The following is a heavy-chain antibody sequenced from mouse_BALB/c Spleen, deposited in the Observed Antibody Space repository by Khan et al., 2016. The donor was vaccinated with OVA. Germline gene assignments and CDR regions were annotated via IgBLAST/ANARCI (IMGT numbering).Heavy chain of an antibody. D-gene: IGHD2-4*01. CDR2: IWSYGST. CDR3: ARFYEYEGYFDV. Sequence: QVRLQQSGPGLVQPSQSLSITCTVSGFSLTTYGVHWVRQPPGKGLEWLGVIWSYGSTDYNTAFISRLSISKDNSKSQVFFEMNSLQADDTAIYYCARFYEYEGYFDVWGAGTTVTVSS. CDR1: GFSLTTYG. J-gene: IGHJ1*01. V-gene: IGHV2-4*02.